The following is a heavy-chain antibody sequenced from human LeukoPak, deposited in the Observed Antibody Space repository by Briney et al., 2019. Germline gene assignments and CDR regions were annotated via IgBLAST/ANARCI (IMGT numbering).Heavy chain of an antibody. CDR3: ARDVVGITGAFDI. J-gene: IGHJ3*02. CDR1: GGSISSYY. D-gene: IGHD1-26*01. Sequence: SETLSLTCTVSGGSISSYYWSWIRQPPGKGLEWIGYIYYSGSTNYNPSLKSRVTISVDTSKNQFSLKLSSVTAADTAVYYCARDVVGITGAFDICGQGTMVTVSS. V-gene: IGHV4-59*01. CDR2: IYYSGST.